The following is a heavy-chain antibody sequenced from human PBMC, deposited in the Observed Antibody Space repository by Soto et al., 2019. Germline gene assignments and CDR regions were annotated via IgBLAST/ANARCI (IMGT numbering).Heavy chain of an antibody. Sequence: EVQLMESGGGLVKPGGSLRLSCAASGFTFSAYSMNWVRQAPGKGLEWVSSISGSSTYIYYADSVKGRFTISRDNAKNSLYLQMNSLRAEDTSVYYCARDPADLWEPDQYFPHWGQGTLVTVSS. CDR2: ISGSSTYI. CDR3: ARDPADLWEPDQYFPH. J-gene: IGHJ1*01. CDR1: GFTFSAYS. D-gene: IGHD1-26*01. V-gene: IGHV3-21*01.